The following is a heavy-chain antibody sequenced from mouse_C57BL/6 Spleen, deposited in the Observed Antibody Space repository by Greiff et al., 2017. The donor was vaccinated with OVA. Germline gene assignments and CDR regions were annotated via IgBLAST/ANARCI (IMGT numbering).Heavy chain of an antibody. Sequence: VQLVESGAELVKPGASVKLSCKASGYTFTEYTIHWVKQRPGQGLEWIGWFYPGSGSIKYNEKFKDKATLTADKSSSPVYMELSRLTSEDSAVYFCARHEDSYYYGSSSYFDYWGQGTTLTVSS. CDR2: FYPGSGSI. V-gene: IGHV1-62-2*01. J-gene: IGHJ2*01. D-gene: IGHD1-1*01. CDR3: ARHEDSYYYGSSSYFDY. CDR1: GYTFTEYT.